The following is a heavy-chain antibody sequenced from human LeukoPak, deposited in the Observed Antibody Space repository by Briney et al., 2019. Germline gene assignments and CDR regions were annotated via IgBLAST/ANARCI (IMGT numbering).Heavy chain of an antibody. J-gene: IGHJ4*01. D-gene: IGHD3-22*01. CDR2: VSHSAGT. V-gene: IGHV4-34*01. Sequence: SETLSPTCAVFGGSFRGYYWSWLRQTPGKGLEWIGDVSHSAGTNYNPSLKSRVTISLDTSRNQFSLKLTSVTAADTSMYYCARVGDTSSYYYYFDFWGHGTLATVSS. CDR1: GGSFRGYY. CDR3: ARVGDTSSYYYYFDF.